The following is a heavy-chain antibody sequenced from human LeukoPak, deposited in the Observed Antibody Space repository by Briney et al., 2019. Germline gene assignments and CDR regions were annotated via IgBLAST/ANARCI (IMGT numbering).Heavy chain of an antibody. CDR2: INSDGSST. CDR1: EFTFSSYW. D-gene: IGHD1-1*01. J-gene: IGHJ4*02. CDR3: ARVGQALGTYYFDY. Sequence: GGSLRLSCAASEFTFSSYWMHWVRQAPGKGLVWVSRINSDGSSTTYADSVKGRFTISRDNAKNTLYLQMNSLRAEDTAVYYCARVGQALGTYYFDYWGQGTLVTVSS. V-gene: IGHV3-74*01.